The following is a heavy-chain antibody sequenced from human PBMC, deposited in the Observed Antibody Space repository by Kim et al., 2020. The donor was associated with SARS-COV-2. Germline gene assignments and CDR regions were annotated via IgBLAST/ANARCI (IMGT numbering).Heavy chain of an antibody. D-gene: IGHD3-22*01. CDR2: IRSSSSSI. CDR3: ARDFFYYDSGGPDY. J-gene: IGHJ4*02. V-gene: IGHV3-48*04. CDR1: GFTFSSYS. Sequence: GGSLRLSCVVSGFTFSSYSMIWVRQDPGKGLEWVSYIRSSSSSIYYADSVKGRFTISRDNAKNSLYLQMNSLRADDTAVYYCARDFFYYDSGGPDYCGQG.